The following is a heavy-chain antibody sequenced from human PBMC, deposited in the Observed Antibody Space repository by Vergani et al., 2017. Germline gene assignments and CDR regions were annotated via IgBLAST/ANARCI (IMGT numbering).Heavy chain of an antibody. V-gene: IGHV3-30*18. J-gene: IGHJ6*03. Sequence: QVQLVESGGGVVQPGRSLRLSCAASGFTFSSYGMHWVRQAPGKWLEWVAVISYDGSNKYYADSVKGRFTISRDNSKNTLYLQMNSLRAEDTAVYYCAKDAIAARPDGLYYYYMDVWGKGTTVTVSS. CDR3: AKDAIAARPDGLYYYYMDV. CDR2: ISYDGSNK. CDR1: GFTFSSYG. D-gene: IGHD6-6*01.